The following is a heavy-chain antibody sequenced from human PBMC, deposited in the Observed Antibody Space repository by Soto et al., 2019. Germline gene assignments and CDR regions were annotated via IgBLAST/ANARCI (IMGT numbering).Heavy chain of an antibody. J-gene: IGHJ4*02. V-gene: IGHV4-4*07. Sequence: PSETLSLTCTVSGGSISSYYWSWIRQPAGKGLEWIGRIYTSGSTNYNPSLKSRVTMSVDTSKNQFSLKLSSVTAADTAVYYCARSRTTGTYYYFDYWGQGTLVTVSS. CDR1: GGSISSYY. CDR2: IYTSGST. CDR3: ARSRTTGTYYYFDY. D-gene: IGHD1-1*01.